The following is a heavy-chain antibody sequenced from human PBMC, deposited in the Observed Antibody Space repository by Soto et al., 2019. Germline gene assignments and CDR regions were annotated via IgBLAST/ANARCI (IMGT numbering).Heavy chain of an antibody. D-gene: IGHD1-26*01. CDR1: GSSMTYGGYS. J-gene: IGHJ4*02. V-gene: IGHV4-30-2*01. Sequence: TXETLSLTFTVAGSSMTYGGYSWSWIRQTPGKGLEWIGYINHLETTFYNPSFESRLTLSIDRAKNQFSLNLNSMSAADRAVYFCARGGGSDSFDYWGQGLLVTVSS. CDR3: ARGGGSDSFDY. CDR2: INHLETT.